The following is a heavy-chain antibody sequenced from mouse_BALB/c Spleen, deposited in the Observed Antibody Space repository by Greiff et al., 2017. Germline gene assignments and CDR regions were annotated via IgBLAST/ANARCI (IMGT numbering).Heavy chain of an antibody. D-gene: IGHD2-4*01. V-gene: IGHV1-12*01. Sequence: QVQLQQPGAELVKPGASVKMSCKASGYTFTSYNMHWVKQTPGQGLEWIGAIYPGNGDTSYNQKFKGKATLTADKSSSTAYMQLRSLTSEDSAVYYCARYDYSWFAYWGQGTLVTVSA. CDR3: ARYDYSWFAY. J-gene: IGHJ3*01. CDR2: IYPGNGDT. CDR1: GYTFTSYN.